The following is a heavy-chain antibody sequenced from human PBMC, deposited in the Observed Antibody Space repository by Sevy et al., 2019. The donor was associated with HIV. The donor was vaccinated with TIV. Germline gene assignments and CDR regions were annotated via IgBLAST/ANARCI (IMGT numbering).Heavy chain of an antibody. Sequence: GGSLRLSCVASGFTFNNFWMAWVRQAPGKGLEWFANIKPDGSESNHVGSVKGRFTISRDNAKNSLYLQMNSLRAEDTAMYFCVRDKEEGASVLDYWGQGTPVTVSS. CDR3: VRDKEEGASVLDY. CDR1: GFTFNNFW. J-gene: IGHJ4*02. V-gene: IGHV3-7*03. D-gene: IGHD1-26*01. CDR2: IKPDGSES.